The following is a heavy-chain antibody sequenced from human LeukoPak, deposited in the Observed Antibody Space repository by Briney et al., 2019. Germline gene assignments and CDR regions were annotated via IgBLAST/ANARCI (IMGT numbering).Heavy chain of an antibody. CDR1: GFTFSSYS. V-gene: IGHV3-48*04. CDR3: ARGYVGDY. CDR2: FSSSSNTI. J-gene: IGHJ4*02. D-gene: IGHD3-16*01. Sequence: PGGSLRLSCAASGFTFSSYSINWVRQAPGKGMEWVSYFSSSSNTIYYADSVKGRLSISRDNAKNSLYLQMNSLRAEDTAVYYCARGYVGDYWGQGTLVTVSS.